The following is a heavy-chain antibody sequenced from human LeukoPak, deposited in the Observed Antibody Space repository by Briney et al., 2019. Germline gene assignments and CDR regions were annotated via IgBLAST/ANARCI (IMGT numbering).Heavy chain of an antibody. D-gene: IGHD2-2*01. J-gene: IGHJ5*02. Sequence: PSETLSLTCAVYGGSFSGYYWSWIRQPLGKGLEWIGEINHSGSTNYNPSLKSRVTISVDTSKNQFSLKLSSVTAADTAVYYCARGRVRYCSSTSCYYNWFDPWGQGTLVTVSS. V-gene: IGHV4-34*01. CDR1: GGSFSGYY. CDR3: ARGRVRYCSSTSCYYNWFDP. CDR2: INHSGST.